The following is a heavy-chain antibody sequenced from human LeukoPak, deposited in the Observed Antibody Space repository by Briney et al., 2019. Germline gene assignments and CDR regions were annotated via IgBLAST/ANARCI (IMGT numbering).Heavy chain of an antibody. CDR1: CGSFSGFY. Sequence: PSETLSPTCAFYCGSFSGFYWGWIRQPPGKGLEWIGEINHSGSTNYNPSLKSRVTISVDTSKNQFSLKLSSVTAADTAVYYCARGRAAADYWGQGTLVTVSS. J-gene: IGHJ4*02. V-gene: IGHV4-34*01. CDR3: ARGRAAADY. CDR2: INHSGST. D-gene: IGHD6-13*01.